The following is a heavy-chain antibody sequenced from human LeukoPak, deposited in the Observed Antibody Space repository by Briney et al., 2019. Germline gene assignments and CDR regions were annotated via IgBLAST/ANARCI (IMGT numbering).Heavy chain of an antibody. CDR1: GFTFSSYG. CDR3: AKGPEYYGSGSYPY. CDR2: ISGSGGST. V-gene: IGHV3-23*01. Sequence: GGPLRLSCAASGFTFSSYGMSWVRQAPGKGLEWVSAISGSGGSTYYADSVKGRFTISRDNSKNTLYLQMNSLRAEDTAVYYCAKGPEYYGSGSYPYWGQGTLVTVSS. D-gene: IGHD3-10*01. J-gene: IGHJ4*02.